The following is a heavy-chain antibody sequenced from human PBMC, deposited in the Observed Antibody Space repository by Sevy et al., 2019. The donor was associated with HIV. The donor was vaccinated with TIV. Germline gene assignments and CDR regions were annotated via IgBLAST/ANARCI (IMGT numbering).Heavy chain of an antibody. Sequence: ASVKVSCKVSGYTLTELSMHWVRQAPGKGLEWMGGFDPEDGETINAQKFQGRVTMTEDTSTDTAYMELSSLRSEDTAVYYCATDKSGIKNYYYYYGMDVWCQGTTVTVSS. J-gene: IGHJ6*02. D-gene: IGHD3-10*01. CDR2: FDPEDGET. V-gene: IGHV1-24*01. CDR3: ATDKSGIKNYYYYYGMDV. CDR1: GYTLTELS.